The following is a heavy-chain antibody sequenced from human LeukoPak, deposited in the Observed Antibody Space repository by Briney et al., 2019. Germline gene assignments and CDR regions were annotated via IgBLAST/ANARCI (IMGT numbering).Heavy chain of an antibody. CDR1: GGSISSSSYY. V-gene: IGHV4-39*01. CDR2: IYYSGST. Sequence: KPSETLSLTCTVSGGSISSSSYYWGWIRQPPGKGLEWIGSIYYSGSTYYNPSLKSRVTISVDTSKNQFSLKLSSVTAADTAVYYCARHVSRVYSSSWYCPWFDPWGQGTLVTVSS. J-gene: IGHJ5*02. D-gene: IGHD6-13*01. CDR3: ARHVSRVYSSSWYCPWFDP.